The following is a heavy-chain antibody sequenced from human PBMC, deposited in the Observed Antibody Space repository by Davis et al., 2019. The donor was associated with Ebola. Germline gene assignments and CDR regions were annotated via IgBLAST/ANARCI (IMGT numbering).Heavy chain of an antibody. V-gene: IGHV4-34*01. CDR1: GGSFSGYY. J-gene: IGHJ4*02. CDR3: AGVVANSYDFWSGDFEGEPHYFDY. Sequence: PGGSLRLPCAVYGGSFSGYYWSWIRQPPGKGLEWIGEINHSGSTNYNPSLKSLVTISVDTSKNQLSLKLSSVTAADTAVYYCAGVVANSYDFWSGDFEGEPHYFDYWGQGTLVTVSS. CDR2: INHSGST. D-gene: IGHD3-3*01.